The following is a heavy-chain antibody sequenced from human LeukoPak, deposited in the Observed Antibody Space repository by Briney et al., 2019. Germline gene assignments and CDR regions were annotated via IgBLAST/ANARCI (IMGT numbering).Heavy chain of an antibody. J-gene: IGHJ4*01. CDR1: GGSISTYY. Sequence: PSETLSLTCSVSGGSISTYYWSWIRQPAGKGLEWIAQIQTSGSTNFNPSLKSRVSISMDTPNNQFSLMISSVTAADTAIYYCAGRGLSTGWTFDYWGHGTLVTVSS. V-gene: IGHV4-4*07. CDR2: IQTSGST. D-gene: IGHD6-19*01. CDR3: AGRGLSTGWTFDY.